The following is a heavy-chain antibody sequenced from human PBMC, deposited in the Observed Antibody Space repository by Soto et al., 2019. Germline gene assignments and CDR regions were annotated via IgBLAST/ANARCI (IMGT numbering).Heavy chain of an antibody. CDR3: ATTSPQASDILTGYYSAYMDV. CDR1: GGSISSGGYY. CDR2: IYYSGST. V-gene: IGHV4-31*03. J-gene: IGHJ6*02. Sequence: SETLSLTCTVSGGSISSGGYYWSWIRQHPGKGLEWIGYIYYSGSTYYNPSLKSRVTISVDTSKNQFSLKLSSVTAADTAVLYLATTSPQASDILTGYYSAYMDVWGQGTTVTVSS. D-gene: IGHD3-9*01.